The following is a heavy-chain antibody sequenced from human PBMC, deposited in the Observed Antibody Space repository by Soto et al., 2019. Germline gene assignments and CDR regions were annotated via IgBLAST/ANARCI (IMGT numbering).Heavy chain of an antibody. Sequence: GGSLRLSCAPSGFTFDDYAMHWVRQAPGKGLEWVSGISWNSGSIGYADSVKGRFTISRDNAKNSLYLQMNSLRAEDTALYYCAKDLNPGRIAVAGYDYWGQGTLVTVSS. D-gene: IGHD6-19*01. CDR1: GFTFDDYA. J-gene: IGHJ4*02. CDR3: AKDLNPGRIAVAGYDY. CDR2: ISWNSGSI. V-gene: IGHV3-9*01.